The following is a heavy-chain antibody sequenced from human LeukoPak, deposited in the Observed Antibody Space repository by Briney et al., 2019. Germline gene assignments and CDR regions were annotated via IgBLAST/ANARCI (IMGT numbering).Heavy chain of an antibody. CDR3: ARTLFLTGYSAAFDY. V-gene: IGHV1-2*02. CDR2: INPNSGGT. J-gene: IGHJ4*02. Sequence: GASVKVSCKASGYTFTDYYMHWVRQAPGQGLEWMGWINPNSGGTNYAQKFQGRVTMTRDTPISTAYMEVSRLRSDDTAVYYCARTLFLTGYSAAFDYWGQGTLVTVSS. CDR1: GYTFTDYY. D-gene: IGHD3-9*01.